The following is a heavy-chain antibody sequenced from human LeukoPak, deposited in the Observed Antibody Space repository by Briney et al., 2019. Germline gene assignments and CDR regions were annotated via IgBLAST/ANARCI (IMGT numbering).Heavy chain of an antibody. Sequence: QPGGSLRLSRAASGFTFSSYSMRWVRQAPGKGVEWISYIGISSGNTKYVDSVKGRLTISGDKAKNSVYLQMNSLQVEDTAVYYCAIDTKYAFDNWGQGTLVTVSS. CDR2: IGISSGNT. V-gene: IGHV3-48*01. CDR1: GFTFSSYS. J-gene: IGHJ4*02. D-gene: IGHD2-2*01. CDR3: AIDTKYAFDN.